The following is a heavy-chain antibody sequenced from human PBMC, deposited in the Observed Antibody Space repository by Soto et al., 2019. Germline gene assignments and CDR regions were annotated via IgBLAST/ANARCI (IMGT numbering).Heavy chain of an antibody. J-gene: IGHJ3*02. CDR1: GFTFSSYS. V-gene: IGHV3-21*01. CDR2: ISSSSSYI. Sequence: EVQLVESGGGLVKPGGSLRLSCAASGFTFSSYSMNWVRQAPGKGLEWVSSISSSSSYIYYADSVKGRFTISRDNAKNSLYLQMNSLRAEDTAVYYCARGPDIVVVVAATLTDAFDIWGQGTMVTVSS. D-gene: IGHD2-15*01. CDR3: ARGPDIVVVVAATLTDAFDI.